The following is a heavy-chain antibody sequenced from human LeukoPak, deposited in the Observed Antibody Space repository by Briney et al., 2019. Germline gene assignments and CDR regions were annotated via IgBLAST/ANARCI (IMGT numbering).Heavy chain of an antibody. V-gene: IGHV1-2*02. J-gene: IGHJ3*02. CDR3: ARAGGGYSSGWGAFDI. CDR2: INPASGGT. CDR1: GYTFTAYY. Sequence: APVKVSCKASGYTFTAYYIHWVRQAPGQGLEWMGWINPASGGTSYAQKFQGRVTMTSDTSISTAYMELSRLRSDDTAVYFCARAGGGYSSGWGAFDIWGQGTMVTVSS. D-gene: IGHD5-18*01.